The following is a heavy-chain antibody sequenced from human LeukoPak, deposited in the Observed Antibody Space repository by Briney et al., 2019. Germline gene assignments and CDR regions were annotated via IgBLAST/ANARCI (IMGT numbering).Heavy chain of an antibody. Sequence: PSETLSLTCTVSGYSISRGYYWGWIRQPPGKGLEWIGCMYHSGNTYYNPSLKSRVSISLDTSKNQFSLKLSSVTAADAAIYYCARVAYFDTTGEYYNFDYWGQGTLVTVSS. CDR3: ARVAYFDTTGEYYNFDY. CDR1: GYSISRGYY. V-gene: IGHV4-38-2*02. CDR2: MYHSGNT. J-gene: IGHJ4*02. D-gene: IGHD3-22*01.